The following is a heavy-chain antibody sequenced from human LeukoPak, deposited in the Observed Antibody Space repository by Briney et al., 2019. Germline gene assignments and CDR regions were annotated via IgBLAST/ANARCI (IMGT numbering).Heavy chain of an antibody. CDR1: GFTFDDYA. CDR2: ISWNSGSI. D-gene: IGHD6-19*01. Sequence: SRGSLRLSCAASGFTFDDYAMPWVRQVPGKGLEWVSGISWNSGSIGYADSVKGRFTISRDNAKNSLYLHMNSLSAEDTALYYCAKGKKITVAGLFDCWGQGTLVTVSS. V-gene: IGHV3-9*01. CDR3: AKGKKITVAGLFDC. J-gene: IGHJ4*02.